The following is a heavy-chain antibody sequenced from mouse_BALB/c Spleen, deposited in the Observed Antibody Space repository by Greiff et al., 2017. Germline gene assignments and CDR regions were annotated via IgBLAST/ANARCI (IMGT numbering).Heavy chain of an antibody. CDR1: GFTFSSYA. CDR2: ISSGGST. D-gene: IGHD1-1*01. V-gene: IGHV5-6-5*01. J-gene: IGHJ4*01. CDR3: ARGGTTEPYAMDY. Sequence: EVQLVESGGGLVKPGGSLKLSCAASGFTFSSYAMSWVRQTPEKRLEWVASISSGGSTYYPDSVKGRFTISRDNARNILYLQMSSLRSEDTAMYYCARGGTTEPYAMDYWGQGTSVTVSS.